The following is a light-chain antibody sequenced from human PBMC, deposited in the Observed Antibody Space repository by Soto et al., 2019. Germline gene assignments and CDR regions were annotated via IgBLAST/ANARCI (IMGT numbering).Light chain of an antibody. J-gene: IGKJ4*01. V-gene: IGKV3-11*01. CDR1: QSISSQ. Sequence: EIVLTQSPATLSLSPGERATLSCRASQSISSQLAWYQQKPGLAPRLLIHDASNRATGIPARFSGSGSSTDFTLTISSLGPEDFAVYFCQQRSNWPLTFGGGTKVEIK. CDR3: QQRSNWPLT. CDR2: DAS.